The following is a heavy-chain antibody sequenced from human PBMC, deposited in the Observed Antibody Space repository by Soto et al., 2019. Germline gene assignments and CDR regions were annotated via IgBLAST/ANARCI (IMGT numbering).Heavy chain of an antibody. V-gene: IGHV1-18*01. J-gene: IGHJ4*02. CDR2: ISPHNRNT. Sequence: QVQLVQSGAEVKKPGDSVKVSCKASGYTFGHFYITWVRQAPGQGLEWMGAISPHNRNTNYAEKFRGRVTMTTDTSTNTAYMELRSLSSDDTAVYYCARDEGGYDILTGYYKAHHFDQWGQGALVTVSS. CDR1: GYTFGHFY. CDR3: ARDEGGYDILTGYYKAHHFDQ. D-gene: IGHD3-9*01.